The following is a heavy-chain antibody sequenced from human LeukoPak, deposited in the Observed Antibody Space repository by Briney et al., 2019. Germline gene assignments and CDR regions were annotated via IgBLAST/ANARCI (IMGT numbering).Heavy chain of an antibody. J-gene: IGHJ4*02. CDR1: GFTVDSNY. CDR2: IKQDGSEI. CDR3: ARGGRPEY. Sequence: GGSLRLSCAASGFTVDSNYLSWVRQAPGKGLEWVANIKQDGSEIHYVESVKGRFTISRDNGKNSLFLQMNSLRVEDTAVYYCARGGRPEYWGQGTLVTVSS. V-gene: IGHV3-7*01.